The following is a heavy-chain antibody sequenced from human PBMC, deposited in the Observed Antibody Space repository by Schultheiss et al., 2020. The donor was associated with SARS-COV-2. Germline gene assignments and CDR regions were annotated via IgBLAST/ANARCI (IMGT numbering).Heavy chain of an antibody. CDR3: AREATKFYGMDV. CDR2: IASGSGYI. V-gene: IGHV3-21*01. CDR1: GFTFSSYG. D-gene: IGHD1-26*01. Sequence: GGSLRLSCAASGFTFSSYGMHWVRQAPGKGLEWVSSIASGSGYIYYADSIKGRFTISRDNAKNSLYLQMNSLRDEETAVYYCAREATKFYGMDVWGQGTTVTVSS. J-gene: IGHJ6*02.